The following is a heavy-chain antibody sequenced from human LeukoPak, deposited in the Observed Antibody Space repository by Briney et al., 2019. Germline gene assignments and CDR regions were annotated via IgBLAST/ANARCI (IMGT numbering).Heavy chain of an antibody. CDR1: GFIFTRHW. CDR3: VRGYYDSGSYRFDP. CDR2: VNSDGKST. D-gene: IGHD3-10*01. J-gene: IGHJ5*02. V-gene: IGHV3-74*01. Sequence: PGGSLRLSCAASGFIFTRHWMHWVRQAPGKGLVWVSRVNSDGKSTNYADSVKGRFTISRDNEKDTLNLQMNSLRAEDTAIYYCVRGYYDSGSYRFDPWGQGTLVIVSS.